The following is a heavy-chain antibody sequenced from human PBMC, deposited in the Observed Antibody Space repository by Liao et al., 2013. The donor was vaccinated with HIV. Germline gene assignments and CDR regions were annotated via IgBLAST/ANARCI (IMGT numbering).Heavy chain of an antibody. J-gene: IGHJ5*02. CDR2: IYYSGST. Sequence: QVQLQESGPGLVKPSQTLSLTCTVSGGSISSSSYYWGWIRQPPGKGLEWIGSIYYSGSTNYNPSLKSRVTISVDTSKNQFSLKLSSVTAADTAVYHCARDGDRLCSSTSCYDAWFDPWGQGTLVTVSS. D-gene: IGHD2-2*01. CDR3: ARDGDRLCSSTSCYDAWFDP. CDR1: GGSISSSSYY. V-gene: IGHV4-39*07.